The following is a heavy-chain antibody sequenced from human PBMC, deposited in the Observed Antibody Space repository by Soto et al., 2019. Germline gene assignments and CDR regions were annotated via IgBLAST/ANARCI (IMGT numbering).Heavy chain of an antibody. V-gene: IGHV1-69*12. Sequence: QVQLVQSGAEVKKPGSSVKVSCKASGGTFSSYAISWVRQAPGQGLAWMGGIIASFGTANYAQKFQGRVTITADESTSTAHVELSRRRLEDTAVAYCASAGRAGDCTKGVCLPLGLDVWGQGTTVTVSS. J-gene: IGHJ6*01. CDR3: ASAGRAGDCTKGVCLPLGLDV. CDR2: IIASFGTA. CDR1: GGTFSSYA. D-gene: IGHD2-8*01.